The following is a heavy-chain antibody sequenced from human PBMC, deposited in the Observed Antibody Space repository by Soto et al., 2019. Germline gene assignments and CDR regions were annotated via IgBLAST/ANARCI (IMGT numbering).Heavy chain of an antibody. CDR3: ARGYMYYDSSGYSPSYGMDV. CDR1: GCSISSGDYY. V-gene: IGHV4-30-4*01. J-gene: IGHJ6*02. Sequence: SETLALTCAVSGCSISSGDYYWSWIRQPPGKGLEWIGYIYYSGSTYYNPSLKSRVTISVDTSKNQFSLKLSSVTAADTAVYYCARGYMYYDSSGYSPSYGMDVWGQGTTVTVSS. CDR2: IYYSGST. D-gene: IGHD3-22*01.